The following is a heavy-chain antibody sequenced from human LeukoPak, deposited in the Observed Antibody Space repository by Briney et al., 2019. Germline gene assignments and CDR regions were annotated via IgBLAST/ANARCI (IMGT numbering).Heavy chain of an antibody. CDR2: IDPSGGST. J-gene: IGHJ4*02. V-gene: IGHV1-46*01. Sequence: ASVKVSCKASGYRFITYYMHWVRQAPGQGLEWIGIIDPSGGSTTYAQSFQGRVTTTRDTSTSTVYMELSSLRSEDTAVYYCARDQGSGGYRFDYWGQGTLVTVSS. D-gene: IGHD3-16*02. CDR3: ARDQGSGGYRFDY. CDR1: GYRFITYY.